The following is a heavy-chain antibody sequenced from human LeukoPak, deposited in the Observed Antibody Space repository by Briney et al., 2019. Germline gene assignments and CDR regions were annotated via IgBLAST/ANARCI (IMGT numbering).Heavy chain of an antibody. J-gene: IGHJ5*02. CDR1: GFTFNNYG. CDR3: AKDSLVSWFDP. V-gene: IGHV3-30*18. CDR2: ISYDGSNK. Sequence: GGSLRLSCAASGFTFNNYGMHWFRQAPGKGLEWVAVISYDGSNKYYADSVKGRFTISRDNSKNTLYLQMNSLRAEDTAVYYCAKDSLVSWFDPWGQGTLVTVSS.